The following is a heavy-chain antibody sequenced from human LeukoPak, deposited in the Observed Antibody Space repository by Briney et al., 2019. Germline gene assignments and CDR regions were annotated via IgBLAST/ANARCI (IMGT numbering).Heavy chain of an antibody. CDR2: IKQGGSET. J-gene: IGHJ3*02. CDR3: ARGVLYSTDAFDI. D-gene: IGHD4-11*01. Sequence: GGSLRLSCAVSGFTFSSYCMTWVRQAPGKGLEWVANIKQGGSETYYVDSVKGRFAIPRDIAKNSLYLQMNSLRAEDTAVYYCARGVLYSTDAFDIWGQGTMVIVSS. V-gene: IGHV3-7*01. CDR1: GFTFSSYC.